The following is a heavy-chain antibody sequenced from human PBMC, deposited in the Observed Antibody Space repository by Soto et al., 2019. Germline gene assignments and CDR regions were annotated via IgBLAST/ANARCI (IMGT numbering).Heavy chain of an antibody. Sequence: EVQLVESGGGLVQPGGSLALSCAASGFTFSSYWMSWGRLAPGKGLEWVAHIKQSGSDRYYVDSVRGRFTISRDNAKNSLYLQMNSLRVEDTAMYYCASVKSWAVSPWGQGTLVTVSS. D-gene: IGHD3-10*01. CDR2: IKQSGSDR. J-gene: IGHJ5*02. CDR3: ASVKSWAVSP. CDR1: GFTFSSYW. V-gene: IGHV3-7*01.